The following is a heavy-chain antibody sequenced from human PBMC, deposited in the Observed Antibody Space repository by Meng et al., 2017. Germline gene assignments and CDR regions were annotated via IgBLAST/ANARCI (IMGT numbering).Heavy chain of an antibody. V-gene: IGHV4-59*01. CDR2: IYYSGST. CDR3: AREGFSHAFDI. D-gene: IGHD3-10*01. CDR1: GGSISSYY. Sequence: GSLRLSCTVSGGSISSYYWSWIRQPPGKGLEWIGYIYYSGSTNYNPPLKSRVTISVDTSKNQFSLKLSSVTAADTAVYYCAREGFSHAFDIWGQGTMVTVSS. J-gene: IGHJ3*02.